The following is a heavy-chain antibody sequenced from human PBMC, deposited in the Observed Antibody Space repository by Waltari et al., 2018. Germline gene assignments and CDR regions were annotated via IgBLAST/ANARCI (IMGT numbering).Heavy chain of an antibody. CDR2: IYSKGGT. CDR3: ARNGPADSP. D-gene: IGHD3-10*01. CDR1: WLDVGNNY. J-gene: IGHJ5*02. V-gene: IGHV3-66*01. Sequence: EVQLVEPGGGLVQSGGSLRLACTASWLDVGNNYMNGCRHAPGKGLEGASLIYSKGGTDYADSVKGRFIISRDSSKNTLYLQMNSLRVEDTAVYYCARNGPADSPWGQGTLVTVSS.